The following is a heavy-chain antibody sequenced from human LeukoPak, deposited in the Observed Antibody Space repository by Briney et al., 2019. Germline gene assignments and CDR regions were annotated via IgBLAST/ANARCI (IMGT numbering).Heavy chain of an antibody. D-gene: IGHD2-2*01. CDR3: ARRYCTSVSCPNHFDN. Sequence: GGSLRLSCKASGFTFSDFYMSWLRQAPGMGLEWVSYISGTGTTMYYADSVQGRFTISRDNDKSPLYLEMSSLRAEDTAVYYCARRYCTSVSCPNHFDNWGQGTLVTVSS. CDR1: GFTFSDFY. V-gene: IGHV3-11*01. CDR2: ISGTGTTM. J-gene: IGHJ4*02.